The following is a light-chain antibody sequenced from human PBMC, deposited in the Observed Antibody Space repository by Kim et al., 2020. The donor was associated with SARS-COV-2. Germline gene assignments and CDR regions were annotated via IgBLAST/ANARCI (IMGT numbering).Light chain of an antibody. V-gene: IGLV2-14*03. CDR1: SRDIGGYNY. Sequence: QSITISWTGTSRDIGGYNYVSWYQQHPGKVPKLMIYDVSNRPSGVSNRFSGSKSGNTASLTISGLQAEDEADYYCSSYTSSSTLVVFGGGTKLTVL. J-gene: IGLJ2*01. CDR2: DVS. CDR3: SSYTSSSTLVV.